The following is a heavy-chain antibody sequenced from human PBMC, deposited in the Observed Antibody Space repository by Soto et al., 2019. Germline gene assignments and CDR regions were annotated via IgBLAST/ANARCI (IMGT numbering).Heavy chain of an antibody. CDR3: AKARVRYNNHYNY. CDR1: GFTFSSYA. Sequence: GGSLRLSCAASGFTFSSYAMSWVRQAPGKGLEWVSAVSGSGGGAYYADSVKGRFAISRDNSKNTLYLQMNSLRADDTAAGYWAKARVRYNNHYNYWGQATLVTVSS. J-gene: IGHJ4*02. V-gene: IGHV3-23*01. CDR2: VSGSGGGA. D-gene: IGHD1-1*01.